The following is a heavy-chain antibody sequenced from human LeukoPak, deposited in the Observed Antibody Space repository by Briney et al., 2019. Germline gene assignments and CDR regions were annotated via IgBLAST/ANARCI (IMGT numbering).Heavy chain of an antibody. D-gene: IGHD3-3*01. Sequence: PGGSLRLSCAASGFTFSSYWMSWVRQAPGKGLEWVANIKQDGSEKYYVDSVKGRFTISRDNAKNSLYLQMNSLRAEDTAVYYCARDPLQYYDFLIWDAFDIWGQGTMVTVSS. CDR3: ARDPLQYYDFLIWDAFDI. CDR1: GFTFSSYW. CDR2: IKQDGSEK. J-gene: IGHJ3*02. V-gene: IGHV3-7*01.